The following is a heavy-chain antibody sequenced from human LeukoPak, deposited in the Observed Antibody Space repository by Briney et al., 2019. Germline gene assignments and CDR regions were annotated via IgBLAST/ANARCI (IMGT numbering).Heavy chain of an antibody. CDR2: ISSSSSYI. Sequence: PGVSLRLSCAASGFTFSSYSMNWARQAPGKGLEWVSSISSSSSYIYYADSVKGRFTISRDNAKNSLYLQMNSLRAEDTAVYYCARDRGMLAAAFDIWGQGTMVTVSS. CDR3: ARDRGMLAAAFDI. V-gene: IGHV3-21*01. J-gene: IGHJ3*02. D-gene: IGHD6-13*01. CDR1: GFTFSSYS.